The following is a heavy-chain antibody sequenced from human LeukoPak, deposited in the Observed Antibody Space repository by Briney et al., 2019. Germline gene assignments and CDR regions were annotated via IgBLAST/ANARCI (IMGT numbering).Heavy chain of an antibody. V-gene: IGHV4-59*08. CDR3: ARRVVAATVSWFDP. CDR2: IYYSGST. J-gene: IGHJ5*02. Sequence: SETLSLTCTVSGGSISSHYWSWIRQPPGKGLEWIGYIYYSGSTYYNPSLKSRVTISVDTSKNQFSLKLSSVTAADTAVYYCARRVVAATVSWFDPWGQGTLVTVSS. CDR1: GGSISSHY. D-gene: IGHD2-15*01.